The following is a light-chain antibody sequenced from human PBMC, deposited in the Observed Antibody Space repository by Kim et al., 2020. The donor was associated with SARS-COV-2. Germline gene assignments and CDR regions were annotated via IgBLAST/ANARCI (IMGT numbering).Light chain of an antibody. V-gene: IGKV3-15*01. CDR2: DAS. Sequence: SPGERATLSCRASQSVSSNLAWYQQKPGEAPRRLIYDASTRSTGITARFSGSGCGTEFTLTISSMQAEDFAVDYCQQYNNWPPITFGEGTRLEIK. CDR3: QQYNNWPPIT. J-gene: IGKJ5*01. CDR1: QSVSSN.